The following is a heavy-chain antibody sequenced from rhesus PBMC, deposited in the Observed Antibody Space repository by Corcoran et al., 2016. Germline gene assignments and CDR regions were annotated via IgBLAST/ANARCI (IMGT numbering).Heavy chain of an antibody. CDR3: ARGGGGTLDY. V-gene: IGHV4S11*01. CDR1: GGSIRSNY. J-gene: IGHJ4*01. CDR2: MHGSGSST. Sequence: QVQLQESGPGLVKPLEALTLTCAVSGGSIRSNYWSWIRPPPGKGLEWIGYMHGSGSSTNYNPSLKSRATLSVDTPKNQFSLKLTSVTAADTAVYSCARGGGGTLDYWGQGVLVTVSS. D-gene: IGHD5-42*01.